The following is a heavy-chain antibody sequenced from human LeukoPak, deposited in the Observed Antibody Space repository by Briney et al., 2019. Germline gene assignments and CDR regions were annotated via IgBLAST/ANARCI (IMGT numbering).Heavy chain of an antibody. CDR2: INPNSGGT. CDR1: GYTFTVYY. J-gene: IGHJ3*02. Sequence: GASVTVSFKASGYTFTVYYMHWVRQAPGQGLEWMGWINPNSGGTNYAQKFQGRVTMTRDTSISTAYMELSRLRSDDTAVYYCARARSGEFDAFDIWGQGTMVTVSS. V-gene: IGHV1-2*02. CDR3: ARARSGEFDAFDI. D-gene: IGHD3-10*01.